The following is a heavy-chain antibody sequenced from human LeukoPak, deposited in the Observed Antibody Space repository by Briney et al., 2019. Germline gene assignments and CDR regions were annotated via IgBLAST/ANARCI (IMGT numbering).Heavy chain of an antibody. Sequence: GGSLRLSCVVSGFSVSNNYVSWVRQAPGKGLEWVSVIYSGNTIKYADSVKGRFTISRDNSKNTVYLQMSSLRAEDTVLYYCATIGTGDYRDDSWGQGTLVTVSS. CDR1: GFSVSNNY. CDR2: IYSGNTI. J-gene: IGHJ5*01. V-gene: IGHV3-66*01. CDR3: ATIGTGDYRDDS. D-gene: IGHD3/OR15-3a*01.